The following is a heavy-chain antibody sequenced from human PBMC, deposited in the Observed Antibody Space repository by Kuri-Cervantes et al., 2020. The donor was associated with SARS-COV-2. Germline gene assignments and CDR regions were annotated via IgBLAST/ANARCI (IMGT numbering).Heavy chain of an antibody. D-gene: IGHD6-19*01. V-gene: IGHV4-34*01. J-gene: IGHJ2*01. CDR1: GGSFSGYY. CDR2: INHSGST. CDR3: ARGNGAVATSGYWYFDL. Sequence: SETLSLTCAVYGGSFSGYYWSWIRQPPGKGLEWIGEINHSGSTNYNPSLKSRVTISVDTSKNQFSLKLSSVTAADTAMYSCARGNGAVATSGYWYFDLWGRGTLVTVSS.